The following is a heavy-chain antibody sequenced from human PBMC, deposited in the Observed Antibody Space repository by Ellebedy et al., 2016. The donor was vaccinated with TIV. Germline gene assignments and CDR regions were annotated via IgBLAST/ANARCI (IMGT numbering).Heavy chain of an antibody. CDR1: GGSINSTSYY. CDR3: ARGYRSDWRPSHGDYGLDV. V-gene: IGHV4-39*07. J-gene: IGHJ6*02. D-gene: IGHD6-19*01. Sequence: SETLSLXXTVSGGSINSTSYYWGWIRQPPGKGLEWIGNIYYTGSTYYNPSLKSRVTISVDTSKNQFSLKLSSVTAADTAVYYCARGYRSDWRPSHGDYGLDVWGHGTTVTVSS. CDR2: IYYTGST.